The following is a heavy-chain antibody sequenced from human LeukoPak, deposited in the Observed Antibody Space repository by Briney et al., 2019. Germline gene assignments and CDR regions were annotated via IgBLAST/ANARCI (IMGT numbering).Heavy chain of an antibody. D-gene: IGHD3-3*01. CDR1: GGSISSSSDY. V-gene: IGHV4-39*01. CDR2: ISYTGST. J-gene: IGHJ4*02. CDR3: ARLGNDFWSGYPDY. Sequence: SETLSLTCTVSGGSISSSSDYWGWIRQPPGKGLEWIGSISYTGSTYYNPSLESRVTISVDASKNRFSLKLTSVTAADTAVYYCARLGNDFWSGYPDYWGQGTLVTVSS.